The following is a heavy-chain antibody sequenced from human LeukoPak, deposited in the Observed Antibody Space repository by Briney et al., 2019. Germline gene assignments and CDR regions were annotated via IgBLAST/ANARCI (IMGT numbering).Heavy chain of an antibody. CDR2: INEDGSEK. D-gene: IGHD3-3*01. J-gene: IGHJ4*02. CDR1: GFTFSSYW. V-gene: IGHV3-7*05. CDR3: ARDGPHYDFWSGPAY. Sequence: HSGGSLRLSCAASGFTFSSYWMSWVRQAPGKGLEWVANINEDGSEKYYVDSVKGRFTISRDNAKNSLYLQMDSLRAEDTAVYYCARDGPHYDFWSGPAYWGQGTLVTVSS.